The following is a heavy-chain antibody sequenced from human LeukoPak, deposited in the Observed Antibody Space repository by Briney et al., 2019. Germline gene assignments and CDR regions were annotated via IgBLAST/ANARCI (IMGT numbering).Heavy chain of an antibody. CDR3: ARGRNDYGSGSYYQIYPFDY. Sequence: GGSLRLSCAASGFTFSSYTMNWVRQAPGKGLEWVSSISSSSSYIFDADSVKGRFTISRDNAKNSLYLQMNSLRAEDTAVYYCARGRNDYGSGSYYQIYPFDYLGQGTLVTVSS. D-gene: IGHD3-10*01. V-gene: IGHV3-21*01. CDR1: GFTFSSYT. CDR2: ISSSSSYI. J-gene: IGHJ4*02.